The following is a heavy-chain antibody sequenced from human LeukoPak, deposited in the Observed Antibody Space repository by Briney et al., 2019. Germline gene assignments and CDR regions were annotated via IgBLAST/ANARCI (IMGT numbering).Heavy chain of an antibody. J-gene: IGHJ6*03. V-gene: IGHV4-34*01. CDR2: INHSGST. CDR3: ARLLKNYYDSSGYYFAIYYYYYMDV. Sequence: KTSETLSLTCAVYGGSFSNYYWSWIRQPPGRGLEWIGEINHSGSTNYNPSLKSRVTISVDTSKNQFSLKLSSVTAADTAVYYCARLLKNYYDSSGYYFAIYYYYYMDVWGKGTTVTISS. D-gene: IGHD3-22*01. CDR1: GGSFSNYY.